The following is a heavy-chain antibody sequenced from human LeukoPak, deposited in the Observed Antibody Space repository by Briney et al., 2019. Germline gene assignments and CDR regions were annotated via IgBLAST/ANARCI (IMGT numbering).Heavy chain of an antibody. CDR2: IYYSGST. J-gene: IGHJ6*02. V-gene: IGHV4-59*01. CDR3: ATSLAAAGSYYYYGMDV. CDR1: VGSISSYY. Sequence: SETLSLTCTVSVGSISSYYWSWIRQPPGKGLEWIGYIYYSGSTNYNPSLKSRVTISVDTSKNQFSLKLSSVTAADTAVYYCATSLAAAGSYYYYGMDVWGQGTTVTVSS. D-gene: IGHD6-13*01.